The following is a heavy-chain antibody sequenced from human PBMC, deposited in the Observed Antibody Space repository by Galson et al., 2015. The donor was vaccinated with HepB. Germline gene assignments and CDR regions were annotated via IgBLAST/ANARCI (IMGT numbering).Heavy chain of an antibody. Sequence: ETLSLTCAVYGGSFSGYYWSWIRQPPGKGLEWIGEINHSGSTNYNPSLKSRVTISVDTSKNQFSLKLSSVTAADTAVYYCARGGYSYGYYYYGMDVWGQGTTVTVSS. CDR1: GGSFSGYY. CDR2: INHSGST. V-gene: IGHV4-34*01. CDR3: ARGGYSYGYYYYGMDV. D-gene: IGHD5-18*01. J-gene: IGHJ6*02.